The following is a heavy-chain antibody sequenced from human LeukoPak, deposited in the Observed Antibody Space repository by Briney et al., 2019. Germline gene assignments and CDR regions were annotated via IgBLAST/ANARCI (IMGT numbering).Heavy chain of an antibody. CDR2: INIDGRRT. Sequence: PGGSLRLSCAASGFTFNSYWMHWVRQVPGKGLGLVSRINIDGRRTNYVASAKGRFTISRDNAQNTVFLQMNSLRVEDTAVYFCARGNFYSGSGSSPLDYWGQGTLVTVSS. V-gene: IGHV3-74*01. CDR3: ARGNFYSGSGSSPLDY. CDR1: GFTFNSYW. J-gene: IGHJ4*02. D-gene: IGHD3-10*01.